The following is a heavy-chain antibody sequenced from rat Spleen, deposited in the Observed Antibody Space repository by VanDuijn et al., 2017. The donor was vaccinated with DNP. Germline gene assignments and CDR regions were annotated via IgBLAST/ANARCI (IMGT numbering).Heavy chain of an antibody. CDR1: GFNFNDYW. J-gene: IGHJ3*01. CDR2: INKDSSTI. V-gene: IGHV4-2*01. D-gene: IGHD1-4*01. CDR3: ARASGPRFAY. Sequence: EVQLVESGGGPVQPGRSLKLSCVASGFNFNDYWMGWVRQAPGEGLEWIGQINKDSSTINYNPSLKEKITISRDNAQNTLYLQMSKLGSEDTAIYYCARASGPRFAYWGQGTLVTVSS.